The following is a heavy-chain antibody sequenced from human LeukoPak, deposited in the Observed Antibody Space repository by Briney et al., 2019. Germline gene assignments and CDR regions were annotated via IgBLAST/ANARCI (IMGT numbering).Heavy chain of an antibody. Sequence: PSQTLSLTCTVSGGSISSGDYYWSWIRQPPGKGLEWIGYIYYSGSTYYNPSLKSRVTISVDTSKNQFSLKLSSVTAADTAVYYCARRFVGATDYYYMDVWGKGTTVTVSS. CDR2: IYYSGST. CDR3: ARRFVGATDYYYMDV. CDR1: GGSISSGDYY. J-gene: IGHJ6*03. D-gene: IGHD1-26*01. V-gene: IGHV4-30-4*08.